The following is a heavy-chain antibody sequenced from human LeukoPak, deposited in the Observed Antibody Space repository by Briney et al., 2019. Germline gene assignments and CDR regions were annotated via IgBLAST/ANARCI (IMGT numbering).Heavy chain of an antibody. CDR2: INSDGSST. CDR3: ARAPGYSSGWYVFHPYYYGMDV. CDR1: GFTFSSYW. J-gene: IGHJ6*02. V-gene: IGHV3-74*01. Sequence: GGSLRLSCAASGFTFSSYWMHWVRQAPGKGLVWVSRINSDGSSTSYADSVKGRFTISRDNAKNTLYLQMNSLRAEDTAVYYCARAPGYSSGWYVFHPYYYGMDVWGQGTTVTVSS. D-gene: IGHD6-19*01.